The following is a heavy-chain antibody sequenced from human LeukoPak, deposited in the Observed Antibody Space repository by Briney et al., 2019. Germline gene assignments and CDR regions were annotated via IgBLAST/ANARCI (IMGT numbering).Heavy chain of an antibody. D-gene: IGHD6-13*01. CDR2: IYYSGST. CDR3: ARVTGYMVEDYFDY. CDR1: GGSISSYY. J-gene: IGHJ4*02. V-gene: IGHV4-59*01. Sequence: SETLSLTCAVYGGSISSYYWSWIRQPPGKGLEWIGYIYYSGSTNYNPSLKSRVTISVDTSKNQFSLRLSSVTAADTAVYYCARVTGYMVEDYFDYWGQGTLVTVSS.